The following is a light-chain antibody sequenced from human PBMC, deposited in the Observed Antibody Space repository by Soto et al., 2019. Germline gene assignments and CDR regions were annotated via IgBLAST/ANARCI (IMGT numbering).Light chain of an antibody. Sequence: EVVLTQSPGTLSLSPGERATLSCRARQSLSSNYLAWYQQRPGQAPRLLIYGASSRAAGIPDRFSGSGSGTDFTLTISRLETEDFAVYYCQQYGSSLTWTFGQGTKVDIK. CDR1: QSLSSNY. CDR2: GAS. J-gene: IGKJ1*01. V-gene: IGKV3-20*01. CDR3: QQYGSSLTWT.